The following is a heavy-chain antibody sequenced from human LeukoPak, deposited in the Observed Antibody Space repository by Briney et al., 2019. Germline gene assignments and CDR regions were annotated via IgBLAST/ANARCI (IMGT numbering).Heavy chain of an antibody. CDR1: GFTFSDYY. Sequence: GGSLRLSCAVSGFTFSDYYMSWIRQAPGKGLEWVSYISSSGSTIYYADSVKGRFTISRDNAKNSLYLQMNSLRAEDTAVYYCARDGELELRSDAFDIWGQGTMVTVSS. V-gene: IGHV3-11*04. CDR3: ARDGELELRSDAFDI. D-gene: IGHD1-7*01. CDR2: ISSSGSTI. J-gene: IGHJ3*02.